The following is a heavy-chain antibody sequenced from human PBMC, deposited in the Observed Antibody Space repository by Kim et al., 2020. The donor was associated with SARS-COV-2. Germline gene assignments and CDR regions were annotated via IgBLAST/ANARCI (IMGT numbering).Heavy chain of an antibody. V-gene: IGHV3-23*01. CDR2: ISGSGGST. D-gene: IGHD3-3*01. Sequence: GGSLRLSCAASGFTFSSYAMSWVRQAAGKGLEWVSGISGSGGSTYYADSVKGRFTISRDNSKNTLYLQMNSLRAEDTAVYHCAKDNRASNYDFWSGPRGYYGMDVWGQGTTVTVSS. CDR3: AKDNRASNYDFWSGPRGYYGMDV. CDR1: GFTFSSYA. J-gene: IGHJ6*02.